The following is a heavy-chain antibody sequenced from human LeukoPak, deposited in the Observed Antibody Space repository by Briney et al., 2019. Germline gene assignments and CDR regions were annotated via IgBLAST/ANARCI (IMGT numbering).Heavy chain of an antibody. Sequence: SETLSLTCTVSGGSISSYYWSWIRQPPGKGLEWIGYIYYSGSTNYNPSLKSRVTISVDTSKNQFSLKLSSVTAADTAVYYCARVLVVPAAIGADDAFDIWGQGTMVTVSS. V-gene: IGHV4-59*01. D-gene: IGHD2-2*02. CDR2: IYYSGST. CDR1: GGSISSYY. CDR3: ARVLVVPAAIGADDAFDI. J-gene: IGHJ3*02.